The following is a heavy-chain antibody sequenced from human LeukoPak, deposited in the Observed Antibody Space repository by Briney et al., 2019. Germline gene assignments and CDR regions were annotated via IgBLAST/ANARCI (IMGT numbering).Heavy chain of an antibody. CDR2: IYYGGST. J-gene: IGHJ4*02. V-gene: IGHV4-59*11. CDR3: ARGGTYYDFWSGEYYFDY. CDR1: GDSISSHY. Sequence: PETLSLTCVLPGDSISSHYWSWIRQPPGKGREWIGYIYYGGSTNYNPSLKSRVTISVDTSKNQFSLKLSSVTAADTAVYYCARGGTYYDFWSGEYYFDYWGQGTLVTVPS. D-gene: IGHD3-3*01.